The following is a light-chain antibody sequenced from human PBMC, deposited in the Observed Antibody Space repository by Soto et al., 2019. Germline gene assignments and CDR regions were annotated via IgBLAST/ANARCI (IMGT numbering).Light chain of an antibody. CDR1: RSDVGSYNS. CDR3: FSYAGNSIWL. CDR2: EVT. V-gene: IGLV2-23*02. Sequence: QSALTQPGSVSGSPGQSITISCTGTRSDVGSYNSIAWYQQHPGKAPRVVIFEVTKRPSGISDRFSGSKSGYTASLTISGLQAEDDADYFCFSYAGNSIWLFGGGTKLTVL. J-gene: IGLJ2*01.